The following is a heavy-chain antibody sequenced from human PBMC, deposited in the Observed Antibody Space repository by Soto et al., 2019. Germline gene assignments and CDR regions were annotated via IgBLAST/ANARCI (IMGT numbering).Heavy chain of an antibody. CDR1: GFTFSDYY. J-gene: IGHJ3*02. Sequence: QVQLVESGGGLVKPGGSLRLSCAASGFTFSDYYMSWIRQAPGKGLEWVSYISSSSYTNYADSVKGRFTISRDNAKNSLYLQMNSLRAEDTAVYYCARVPRGDYEGNDAFDIWGQGTMVTVSS. CDR2: ISSSSYT. D-gene: IGHD4-17*01. V-gene: IGHV3-11*05. CDR3: ARVPRGDYEGNDAFDI.